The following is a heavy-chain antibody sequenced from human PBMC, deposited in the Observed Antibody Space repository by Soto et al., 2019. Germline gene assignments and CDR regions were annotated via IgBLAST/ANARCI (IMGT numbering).Heavy chain of an antibody. D-gene: IGHD1-1*01. J-gene: IGHJ4*02. V-gene: IGHV3-72*01. CDR1: GFTFSTYP. Sequence: PGGSLRLSCAASGFTFSTYPMHWVRQGPGTGLEYAASVKGRCTISRDDSKNSAYLQMNSLNTEDTAVYYCVRVDKQLGTTFFDHWGQGILVTVSS. CDR3: VRVDKQLGTTFFDH.